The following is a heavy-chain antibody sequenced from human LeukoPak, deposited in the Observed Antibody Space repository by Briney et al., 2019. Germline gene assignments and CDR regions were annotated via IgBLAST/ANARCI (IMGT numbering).Heavy chain of an antibody. CDR2: ISPGGSTI. D-gene: IGHD5-18*01. CDR3: ARTRGYSYGYFYYYMDV. Sequence: GGSLRLSCAASGFTFSTYSMTWVRQAPGKGLEWVSYISPGGSTIYYADSVKGRFTISRDNAKNSLYLQMNSLRAEDTAVYYCARTRGYSYGYFYYYMDVWGKGTTVTVSS. CDR1: GFTFSTYS. J-gene: IGHJ6*03. V-gene: IGHV3-48*04.